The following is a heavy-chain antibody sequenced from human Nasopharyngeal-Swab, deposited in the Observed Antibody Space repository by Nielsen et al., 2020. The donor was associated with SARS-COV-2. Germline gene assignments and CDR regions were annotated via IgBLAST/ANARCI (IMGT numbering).Heavy chain of an antibody. CDR3: ARPYDSSGYHDAFDI. D-gene: IGHD3-22*01. J-gene: IGHJ3*02. CDR1: GYSFTSYW. Sequence: GESLKISCKGSGYSFTSYWIGWVRQMPGKGLEWMGIIYPGDSDTRYSPSFQGQVTISADKSISTAYLQWSSLKASDTAMYYCARPYDSSGYHDAFDIWCQWTIVTVSS. CDR2: IYPGDSDT. V-gene: IGHV5-51*01.